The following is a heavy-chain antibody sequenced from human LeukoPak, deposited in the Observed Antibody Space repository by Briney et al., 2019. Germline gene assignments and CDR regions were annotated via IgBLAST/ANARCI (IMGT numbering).Heavy chain of an antibody. CDR1: SASISSSPYY. V-gene: IGHV4-39*02. CDR2: ISYSGTT. CDR3: ATRKDSGSYFLYYYMDV. J-gene: IGHJ6*03. D-gene: IGHD1-26*01. Sequence: PSETLSLTCTVSSASISSSPYYWGWIRQSPGKGLEWIGSISYSGTTYYNPSLKSRVTISVDTSKNHFSLKLSSVTAADTAVYYCATRKDSGSYFLYYYMDVWGKGTTVTISS.